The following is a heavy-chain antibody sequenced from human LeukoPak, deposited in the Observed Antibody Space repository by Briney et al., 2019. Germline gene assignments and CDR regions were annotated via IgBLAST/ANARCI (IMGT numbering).Heavy chain of an antibody. CDR3: ARALLWFGEPSHIDY. D-gene: IGHD3-10*01. CDR2: ITAYNDNT. J-gene: IGHJ4*02. Sequence: ASVKVSCKTSGYTFTSYGISWVRQAPGQGLEWMGWITAYNDNTNYAQKLQGRVTMTTDTSTSTAYMELRSLRSDDTAVYYCARALLWFGEPSHIDYWGQGTLVTASS. CDR1: GYTFTSYG. V-gene: IGHV1-18*01.